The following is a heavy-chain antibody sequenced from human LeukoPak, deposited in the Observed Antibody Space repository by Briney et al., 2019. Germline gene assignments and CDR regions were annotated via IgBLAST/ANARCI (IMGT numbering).Heavy chain of an antibody. D-gene: IGHD4-11*01. Sequence: KPSETLSLTCTVSGGSVSSGSYYWSWIQQPPGKGLEWIGYIYYSGSTNYNPSLKSRVTISVDTSKNQFSLKLSSVTAADTAVYYCAREGLTTVTAYYYYGMDVWGQGTTVTVSS. V-gene: IGHV4-61*01. J-gene: IGHJ6*02. CDR1: GGSVSSGSYY. CDR3: AREGLTTVTAYYYYGMDV. CDR2: IYYSGST.